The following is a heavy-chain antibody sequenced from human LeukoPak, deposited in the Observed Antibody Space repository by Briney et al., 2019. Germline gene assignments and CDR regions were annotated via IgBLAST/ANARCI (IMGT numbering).Heavy chain of an antibody. CDR1: GGSISSYY. J-gene: IGHJ4*02. V-gene: IGHV4-59*08. Sequence: PSETLSLTCTVSGGSISSYYWSWIRQPPGKGLEWIGYIYYSGSTNYNPSLKSRVTISVDTSKNQFSLKLSSVTAADTAVYYCARRRVGSFDYWGQGTLVTVSS. CDR2: IYYSGST. D-gene: IGHD2-15*01. CDR3: ARRRVGSFDY.